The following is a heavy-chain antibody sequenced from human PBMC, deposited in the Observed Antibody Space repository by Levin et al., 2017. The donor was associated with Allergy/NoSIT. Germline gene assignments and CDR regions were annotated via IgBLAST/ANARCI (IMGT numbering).Heavy chain of an antibody. D-gene: IGHD3-10*01. V-gene: IGHV1-69*06. J-gene: IGHJ6*02. CDR1: GGTFSSYA. Sequence: KISCKASGGTFSSYAISWVRQAPGQGLEWMGGIIPIFGTANYAQKFQGRVTITADKSTSTAYMELSSLRSEDTAVYYCARSGIEWFGELWYYYYGMDVWGQGTTVTVSS. CDR3: ARSGIEWFGELWYYYYGMDV. CDR2: IIPIFGTA.